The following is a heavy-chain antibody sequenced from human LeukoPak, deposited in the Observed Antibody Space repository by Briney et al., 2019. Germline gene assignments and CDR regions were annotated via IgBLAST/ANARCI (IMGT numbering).Heavy chain of an antibody. J-gene: IGHJ4*02. CDR1: GGSIGSYY. Sequence: ASETLSLTCIVSGGSIGSYYWSRIRQPPGKGLEWIGHIYYSGSTDYNPSLRSRVTISVDTSKNQFSLRLSSVTAADTAVYYCARDRSDGSGYYGYYFDYWGQGTLVSVSS. D-gene: IGHD3-22*01. CDR3: ARDRSDGSGYYGYYFDY. CDR2: IYYSGST. V-gene: IGHV4-59*01.